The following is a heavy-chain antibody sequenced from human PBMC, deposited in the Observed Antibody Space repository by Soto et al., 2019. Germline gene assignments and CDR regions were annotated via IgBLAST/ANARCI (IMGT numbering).Heavy chain of an antibody. CDR2: ISSSSTI. CDR1: GFTFSSYS. V-gene: IGHV3-48*01. J-gene: IGHJ5*02. D-gene: IGHD6-13*01. CDR3: ASHLERIAEIGWFDP. Sequence: EVQLLESGGGLVQPGGSLRLSCAASGFTFSSYSMNWVRQAPGKGLEWVSYISSSSTIYYADSVKGRFTISRDNAKNSLYLQMNSLRAEDTAVYYCASHLERIAEIGWFDPWGQGTLVTVSS.